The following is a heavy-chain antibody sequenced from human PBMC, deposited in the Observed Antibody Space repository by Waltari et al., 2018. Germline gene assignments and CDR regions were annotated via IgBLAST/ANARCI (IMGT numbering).Heavy chain of an antibody. CDR1: GGTFSNSV. CDR2: IIPIFGTP. J-gene: IGHJ4*02. Sequence: QVQLVQSGAEVKKPGSSVKVSCKASGGTFSNSVISLVRQAPGQGLEWMGGIIPIFGTPKYAQKFQGRVTIIADESTSTVYMELSSLRSEDTAVYYCARSYYYDRIGDYPSLGAFDYWGQGTLVTVSS. V-gene: IGHV1-69*12. D-gene: IGHD3-22*01. CDR3: ARSYYYDRIGDYPSLGAFDY.